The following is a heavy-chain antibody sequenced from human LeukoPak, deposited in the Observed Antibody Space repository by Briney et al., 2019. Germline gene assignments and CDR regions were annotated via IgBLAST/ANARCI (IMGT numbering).Heavy chain of an antibody. J-gene: IGHJ4*02. CDR3: ARDRGGKAFDY. CDR2: IYHSGST. Sequence: SETLSLTCTVPGYSISSGYYWGWIRQPPGKGLEWIGSIYHSGSTYYNPSLKSRVTISVDTSKNQFSLKLSSVTAADTAVYYCARDRGGKAFDYWGQGTLVTVSS. V-gene: IGHV4-38-2*02. CDR1: GYSISSGYY. D-gene: IGHD3-10*01.